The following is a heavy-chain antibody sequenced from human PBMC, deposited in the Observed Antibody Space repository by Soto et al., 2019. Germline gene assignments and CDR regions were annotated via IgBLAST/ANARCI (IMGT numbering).Heavy chain of an antibody. J-gene: IGHJ3*02. CDR3: ARLNGPRLVRGAMTFDI. CDR1: GGKFADYG. V-gene: IGHV3-23*01. D-gene: IGHD3-10*01. CDR2: ISGSGGST. Sequence: GGSKRDWKGAAGGKFADYGMSWIRQNQGKGLEWVSGISGSGGSTYYADSVKGRFTISRDNSKNTLYLQMNSLSTEDTAVYYCARLNGPRLVRGAMTFDIWGQGTMVTVSS.